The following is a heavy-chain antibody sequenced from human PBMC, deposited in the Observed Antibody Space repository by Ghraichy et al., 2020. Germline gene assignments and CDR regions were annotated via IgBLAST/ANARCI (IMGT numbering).Heavy chain of an antibody. Sequence: SETLSLTCTVSGGSISSYYWSWIRQPPGKGLEWIGYIYYSGSTNYNPSLKSRVTISVDTSKNQFSLKLSSVTAADTAVYYCARDYYGSGSRGRYYYYGMDVWGQGTTVTVSS. J-gene: IGHJ6*02. D-gene: IGHD3-10*01. V-gene: IGHV4-59*01. CDR1: GGSISSYY. CDR3: ARDYYGSGSRGRYYYYGMDV. CDR2: IYYSGST.